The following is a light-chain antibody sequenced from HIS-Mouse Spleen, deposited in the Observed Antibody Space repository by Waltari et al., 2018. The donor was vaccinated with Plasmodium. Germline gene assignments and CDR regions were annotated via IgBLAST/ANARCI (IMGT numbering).Light chain of an antibody. CDR1: QSISSY. Sequence: DIQMTQSPSSLSASVGDRVTITCRASQSISSYLNLDQQKPGKAPKLLIYAASSLQSGVPSRFSGSGSGTDFTLTISSLQPEDFATYYCQQSYSTPPTFGGGTKVEIK. CDR3: QQSYSTPPT. J-gene: IGKJ4*01. CDR2: AAS. V-gene: IGKV1-39*01.